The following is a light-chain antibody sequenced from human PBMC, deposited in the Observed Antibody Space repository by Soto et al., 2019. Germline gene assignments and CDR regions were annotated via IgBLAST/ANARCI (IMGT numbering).Light chain of an antibody. V-gene: IGKV3-20*01. CDR3: QQYGSSGT. CDR2: GAS. Sequence: EIVLTQSPGTQSLSPGERATLSCRASQSVSSNYLAWYQQKPGQAPRLLIYGASTRSTGVPDRFSGSGSGTDFTLTISRLEPEDFAVYYCQQYGSSGTFGQGTKVDIK. J-gene: IGKJ1*01. CDR1: QSVSSNY.